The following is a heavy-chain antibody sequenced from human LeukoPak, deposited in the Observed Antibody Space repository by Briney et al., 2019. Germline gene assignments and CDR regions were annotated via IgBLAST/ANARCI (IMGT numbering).Heavy chain of an antibody. CDR1: GGSISSSNW. V-gene: IGHV4-4*02. D-gene: IGHD3-10*01. CDR2: IYHSGST. J-gene: IGHJ6*03. CDR3: ARVQGVTMVRGVKLYYYYYMDV. Sequence: PSETLSLTCAVSGGSISSSNWWSWVRQPPGKGLEWIGEIYHSGSTNYNPSLKSRVTISVDKSKNQFSLKLSSVTAADTAVYYCARVQGVTMVRGVKLYYYYYMDVWGKGTTVTVSS.